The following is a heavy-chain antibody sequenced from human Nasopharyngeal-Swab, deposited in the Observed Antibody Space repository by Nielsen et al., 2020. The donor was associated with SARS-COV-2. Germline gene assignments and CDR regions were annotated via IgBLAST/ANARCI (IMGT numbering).Heavy chain of an antibody. CDR3: GRDVGGFGGY. Sequence: GESLKISCAASGFSFNTFWMHWVRQVPGEGLVWVSRINTDGRRTNYAESVKGRFTISRDNVKNMLYLQMNNLRPEDTAVYYCGRDVGGFGGYWGQGTLATVSS. CDR2: INTDGRRT. CDR1: GFSFNTFW. V-gene: IGHV3-74*01. J-gene: IGHJ4*02. D-gene: IGHD4-23*01.